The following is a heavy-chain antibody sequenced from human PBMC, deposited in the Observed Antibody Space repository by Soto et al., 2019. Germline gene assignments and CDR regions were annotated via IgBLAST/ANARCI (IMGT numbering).Heavy chain of an antibody. Sequence: SETLCLTCTVSRGSISSSVYYGGWIRQPPGKGLEWIGSIYYSGSTYYNPSLKSRVTISVDTSKNQFSLKLSSVPAADTAVYYCAIHLCTGDSGNRNLFAYRARGTPDPVSA. D-gene: IGHD2-8*02. CDR3: AIHLCTGDSGNRNLFAY. CDR1: RGSISSSVYY. CDR2: IYYSGST. V-gene: IGHV4-39*01. J-gene: IGHJ4*02.